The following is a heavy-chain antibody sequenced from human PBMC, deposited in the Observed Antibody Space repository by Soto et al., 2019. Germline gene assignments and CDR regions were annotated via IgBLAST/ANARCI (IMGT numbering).Heavy chain of an antibody. Sequence: EVQLEESGGALVQPGRSLRLSCAASGFTFDDYAMHWVRQVLGKGLEWVSSISWNSGNIGYADSVKGRCTTSRDNAKNSLYLQMNSLRPEDTDLYYCVRSKGGYSYGTQFDYCGQGTLVTVSS. CDR2: ISWNSGNI. J-gene: IGHJ4*02. D-gene: IGHD5-18*01. CDR3: VRSKGGYSYGTQFDY. V-gene: IGHV3-9*01. CDR1: GFTFDDYA.